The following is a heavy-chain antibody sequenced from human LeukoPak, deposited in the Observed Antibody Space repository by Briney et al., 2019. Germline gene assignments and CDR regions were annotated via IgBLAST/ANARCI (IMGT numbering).Heavy chain of an antibody. CDR1: GYTFTGYY. J-gene: IGHJ4*02. V-gene: IGHV1-2*06. CDR3: ARESSPSHCSGGSCYVDY. CDR2: INPNSGGT. Sequence: ASVKVSCKASGYTFTGYYMHWVRQAPGQGLEWMGRINPNSGGTNYAQKFQGRVTMTRDTAISTAYMELSRLSSDDRAVYYCARESSPSHCSGGSCYVDYWGQGTLVTVSS. D-gene: IGHD2-15*01.